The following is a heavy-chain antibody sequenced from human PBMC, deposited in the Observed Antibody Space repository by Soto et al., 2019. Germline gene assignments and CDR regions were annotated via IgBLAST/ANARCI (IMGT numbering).Heavy chain of an antibody. CDR3: ARDRTYYDFWSGYQTLGYMDV. V-gene: IGHV3-64*01. CDR2: ISSNGGST. D-gene: IGHD3-3*01. CDR1: GFTFSSYA. J-gene: IGHJ6*03. Sequence: ESGGGLVQPGGSLRLSCAASGFTFSSYAMHWVRQAPGKGLEYVSAISSNGGSTYYANSVKGRFTISRDNSKNTLYLQMGSLRAEDMAVYYCARDRTYYDFWSGYQTLGYMDVWGKGTTVTVSS.